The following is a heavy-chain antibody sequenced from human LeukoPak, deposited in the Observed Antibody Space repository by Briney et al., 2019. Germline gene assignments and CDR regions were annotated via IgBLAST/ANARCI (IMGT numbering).Heavy chain of an antibody. Sequence: SVKVSCKASGGTFSSYAISWVRQAPGQGLEWMGRIIPILGIANYAQKFQGRVTITADKSTSTAYMELSSLRSEDTAVYYCARGGDGYNYWFDPWGQGTLVTVSS. CDR3: ARGGDGYNYWFDP. V-gene: IGHV1-69*04. D-gene: IGHD5-24*01. CDR2: IIPILGIA. CDR1: GGTFSSYA. J-gene: IGHJ5*02.